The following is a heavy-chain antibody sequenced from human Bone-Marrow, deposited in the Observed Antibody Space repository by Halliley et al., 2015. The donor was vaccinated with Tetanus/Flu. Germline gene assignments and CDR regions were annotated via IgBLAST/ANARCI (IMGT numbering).Heavy chain of an antibody. CDR3: ARFGYNGWEIDP. J-gene: IGHJ5*02. V-gene: IGHV3-7*03. Sequence: WVANINQDVSASYYADSLKGRFTISRDNAKNSLSLQMNSLRAEDTAVYYCARFGYNGWEIDPWGQGTLVTVSS. D-gene: IGHD1-1*01. CDR2: INQDVSAS.